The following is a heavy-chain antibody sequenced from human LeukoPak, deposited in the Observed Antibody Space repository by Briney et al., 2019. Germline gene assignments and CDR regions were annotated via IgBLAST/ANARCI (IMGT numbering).Heavy chain of an antibody. V-gene: IGHV4-59*10. Sequence: PETLSLTCDVSGGPIRGLYWTWTRQPVGKEPEWIGRIYSSGSSNYNPSLKSRLTLSVDMSKSQLSLKLGSVTAADTAVYYCARAALVTTSGYFYYYMDVWGTGTTVSVSS. CDR3: ARAALVTTSGYFYYYMDV. J-gene: IGHJ6*03. CDR2: IYSSGSS. D-gene: IGHD2-21*02. CDR1: GGPIRGLY.